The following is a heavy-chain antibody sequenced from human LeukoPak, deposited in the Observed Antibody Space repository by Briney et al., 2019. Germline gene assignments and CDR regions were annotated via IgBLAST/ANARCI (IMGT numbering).Heavy chain of an antibody. CDR2: IDPSDSYT. D-gene: IGHD3-10*01. J-gene: IGHJ4*02. CDR1: GYSFTSYW. CDR3: ARAYGSGSYSGY. V-gene: IGHV5-10-1*01. Sequence: GESLKISCKGSGYSFTSYWISWVRQMPGKGLEWMGRIDPSDSYTNYSPSFQGHVTISADRSISTAYLQWSSLKASDTAMYYCARAYGSGSYSGYWGQGTLVTVSS.